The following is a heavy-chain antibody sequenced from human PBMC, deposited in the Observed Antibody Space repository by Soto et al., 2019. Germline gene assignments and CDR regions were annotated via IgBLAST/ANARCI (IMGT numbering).Heavy chain of an antibody. CDR2: IYYSGST. CDR3: ARVGGFGATTIDY. Sequence: PSETLSLTCTVSGASISSGGYYWSWIRQHPGKGLEWIGYIYYSGSTNYNPSLKSRVTISVDTSKNQFSLKLSSVTAADTAVYYCARVGGFGATTIDYWGQGTLVTVSS. J-gene: IGHJ4*02. D-gene: IGHD3-10*01. V-gene: IGHV4-30-4*08. CDR1: GASISSGGYY.